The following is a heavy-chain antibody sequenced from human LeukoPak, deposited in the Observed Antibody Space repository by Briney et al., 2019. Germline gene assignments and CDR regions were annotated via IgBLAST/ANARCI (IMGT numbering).Heavy chain of an antibody. CDR3: AKDKYYYDSSGTVVY. CDR1: GFTFSSYA. CDR2: ISGSGGST. D-gene: IGHD3-22*01. J-gene: IGHJ4*02. Sequence: GGSLRLSCAASGFTFSSYAMSWVRQAPGKGLEWVSAISGSGGSTYYADSVKGRFTISRDNSKNTLYLQMNSLRAEDTAVYYCAKDKYYYDSSGTVVYWGQGTLVTVSS. V-gene: IGHV3-23*01.